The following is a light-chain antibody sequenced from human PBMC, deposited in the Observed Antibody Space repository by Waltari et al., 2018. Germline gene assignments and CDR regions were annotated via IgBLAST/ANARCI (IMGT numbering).Light chain of an antibody. J-gene: IGKJ2*01. CDR3: MQVLQTPYT. Sequence: DIVMTQSPLSLPVTPGEPAYISCMSSQSLLHTNGYNSLDWYLQKPGQSPQVLIYLGSNRASGVPDRFSGSGSGTDFTLKISRVEPEDVGVYYCMQVLQTPYTFGQGTKLEIK. CDR1: QSLLHTNGYNS. V-gene: IGKV2-28*01. CDR2: LGS.